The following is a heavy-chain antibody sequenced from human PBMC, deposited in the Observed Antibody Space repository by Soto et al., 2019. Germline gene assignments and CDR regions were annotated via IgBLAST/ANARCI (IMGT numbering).Heavy chain of an antibody. CDR1: GFTFSNYG. D-gene: IGHD2-8*01. CDR2: ISYDGNNK. CDR3: AKDTGYCTKCVCLSNWFDS. V-gene: IGHV3-30*18. Sequence: QVQLVESGGGVVQPGRSLRLSCAASGFTFSNYGIHWVRQAPGKGLEWVAVISYDGNNKYYADSVEGRFTISRDNSKNTVYLQMNSLRDEDTAMYYCAKDTGYCTKCVCLSNWFDSWGQGTLVSVSS. J-gene: IGHJ5*01.